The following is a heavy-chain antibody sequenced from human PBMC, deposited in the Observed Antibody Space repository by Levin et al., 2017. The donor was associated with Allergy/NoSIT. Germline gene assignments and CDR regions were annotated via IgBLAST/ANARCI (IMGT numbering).Heavy chain of an antibody. CDR2: ISSGGTT. V-gene: IGHV3-23*01. Sequence: QPGESLKISCAASGFTFSSYAMSWVRQAPGKGLEWVSSISSGGTTYYADSVKGRFTISRDNSKNTLYLQMNSLRAEDTAVYYCAGGSSAQNYWFDPWGQGTLVTVSS. D-gene: IGHD6-13*01. J-gene: IGHJ5*02. CDR1: GFTFSSYA. CDR3: AGGSSAQNYWFDP.